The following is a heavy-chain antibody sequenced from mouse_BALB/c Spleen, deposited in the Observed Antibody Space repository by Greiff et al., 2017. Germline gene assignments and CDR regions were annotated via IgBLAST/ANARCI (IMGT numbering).Heavy chain of an antibody. CDR1: GYTFTSYV. CDR3: ARSRYYGSTYYFDY. CDR2: INPYNDGT. D-gene: IGHD1-1*01. J-gene: IGHJ2*01. V-gene: IGHV1-14*01. Sequence: VQLQQSGPELVKPGASVKMSCKASGYTFTSYVMHWVKQKPGQGLEWIGYINPYNDGTNYNGKFKGKATLTADKSSSTAYMQLSSLTSVDSAVYFCARSRYYGSTYYFDYWGQGTTLTVSS.